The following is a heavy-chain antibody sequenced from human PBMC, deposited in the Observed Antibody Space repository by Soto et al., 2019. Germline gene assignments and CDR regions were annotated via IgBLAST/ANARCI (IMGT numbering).Heavy chain of an antibody. CDR2: IHHSGST. Sequence: SETLSLTCAVSGGSISNNNWWIWVRQSPGKGLEWIGEIHHSGSTYYNPSLNSRVTLSIDMTNNHVSLILNSVTAADTAVYYCARVGPWVPYYYDSSPYTFENWFDPWGQGTLVTVSS. V-gene: IGHV4-4*02. J-gene: IGHJ5*02. D-gene: IGHD3-22*01. CDR1: GGSISNNNW. CDR3: ARVGPWVPYYYDSSPYTFENWFDP.